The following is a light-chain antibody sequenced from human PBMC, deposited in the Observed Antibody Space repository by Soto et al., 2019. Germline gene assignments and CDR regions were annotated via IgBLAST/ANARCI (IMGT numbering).Light chain of an antibody. CDR1: SSKIGTNT. CDR3: EAWDGSLNVVL. Sequence: QSVLTQPPSASGTPGQRVTISCSGSSSKIGTNTVNWYQHLPGSAPKLLIYSSDQRPSGVPDRFSGSKSGTSASLAISGLQPDDEADYYCEAWDGSLNVVLFGGGTKLTVL. V-gene: IGLV1-44*01. J-gene: IGLJ2*01. CDR2: SSD.